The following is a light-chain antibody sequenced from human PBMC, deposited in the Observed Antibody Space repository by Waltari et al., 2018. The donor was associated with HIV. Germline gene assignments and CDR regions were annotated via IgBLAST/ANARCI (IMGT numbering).Light chain of an antibody. CDR1: SPNPGASHD. J-gene: IGLJ3*02. CDR2: ANR. CDR3: QSNDNGLSFSRV. Sequence: QPVLTQPPSVSGAPGQTATISCTGTSPNPGASHDVHWYHQVPGTAPKLIFSANRDRLSGVPDRFSGSKSGTSASLAITGLQAEDEADYYCQSNDNGLSFSRVFGGGTRVTVL. V-gene: IGLV1-40*01.